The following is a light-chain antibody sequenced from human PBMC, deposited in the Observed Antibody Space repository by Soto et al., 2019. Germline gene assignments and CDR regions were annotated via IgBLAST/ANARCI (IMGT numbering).Light chain of an antibody. J-gene: IGLJ2*01. CDR3: SSYTTSSTLV. CDR2: EVT. CDR1: SSDIGRYNR. Sequence: QSVLTQPPSVSGSPGQSVTISCTGTSSDIGRYNRVSWYQQPPGAAPKLIIYEVTNRPSGVPDRFSGSKSGNTASLTISGLQAEDDGDYFCSSYTTSSTLVFGGGTQLTVL. V-gene: IGLV2-18*02.